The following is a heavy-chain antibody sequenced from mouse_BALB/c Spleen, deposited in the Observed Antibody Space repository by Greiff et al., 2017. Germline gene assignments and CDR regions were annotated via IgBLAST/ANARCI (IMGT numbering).Heavy chain of an antibody. CDR1: GFNIKDTY. J-gene: IGHJ3*01. V-gene: IGHV14-3*02. CDR3: AFYYGNYVRTWFAY. Sequence: VQLKQSGAELVKPGASVKLSCTASGFNIKDTYMHWVKQRPEQGLEWIGRIDPANGNTKYDPKFQGKATITADTSSNTAYLQLSSLTSEDTAVYYGAFYYGNYVRTWFAYWGQGTLVTVSA. D-gene: IGHD2-1*01. CDR2: IDPANGNT.